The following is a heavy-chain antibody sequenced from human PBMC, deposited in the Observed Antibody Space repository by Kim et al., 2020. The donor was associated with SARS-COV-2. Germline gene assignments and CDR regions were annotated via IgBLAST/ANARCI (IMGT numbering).Heavy chain of an antibody. Sequence: SETLSLTCTVSGGSVNNRTFYWSWVRQPPGKRLEWIGFVYYNGNTEYNPSLASRVSMSVDTSKNQFSLNLKSVSAADAAIYYCAIYLRTSNIYLDSWGQGMLVAVSS. V-gene: IGHV4-61*01. CDR1: GGSVNNRTFY. J-gene: IGHJ4*02. CDR3: AIYLRTSNIYLDS. CDR2: VYYNGNT.